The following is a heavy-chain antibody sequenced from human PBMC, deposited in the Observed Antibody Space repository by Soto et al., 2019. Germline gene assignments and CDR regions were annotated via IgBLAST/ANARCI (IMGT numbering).Heavy chain of an antibody. J-gene: IGHJ5*02. CDR3: ARDSGVEQWLANWFDP. CDR1: GFTFSSYS. D-gene: IGHD6-19*01. CDR2: ISSSSSYI. V-gene: IGHV3-21*01. Sequence: KPGGSLRLSCAASGFTFSSYSMNWVRQAPGKGLEWVSSISSSSSYIYYADSVKGRFTISRDNAKNSLYLQMNSLRAEDTAVYYCARDSGVEQWLANWFDPWGQGTLVTVSS.